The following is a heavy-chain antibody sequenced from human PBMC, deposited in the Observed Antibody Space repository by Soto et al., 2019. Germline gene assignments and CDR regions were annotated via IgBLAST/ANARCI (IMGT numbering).Heavy chain of an antibody. J-gene: IGHJ4*02. Sequence: SCPTLVNPTQTLTLTCTFSGFSLSTSGVAXGWIRQAPRKAPEWLAFIFWDDDKRYSPSLENRLTITKDTSKNQVVLTMTNMDPADTATYYCARIFDFWSGYYFSYWGRGTLVTVSS. V-gene: IGHV2-5*02. CDR1: GFSLSTSGVA. CDR2: IFWDDDK. D-gene: IGHD3-3*01. CDR3: ARIFDFWSGYYFSY.